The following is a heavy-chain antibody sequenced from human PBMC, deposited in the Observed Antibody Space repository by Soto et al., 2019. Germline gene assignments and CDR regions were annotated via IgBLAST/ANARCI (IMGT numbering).Heavy chain of an antibody. CDR1: GFTFSSYA. CDR3: ERDGGAY. CDR2: MSYDGSNK. Sequence: QVQLVESGGGVVQPGRSLRLSCAASGFTFSSYAMHWVRRAPGKGLEWMAVMSYDGSNKYYADSVKGRFTISRDNPKNTLYLQMNSLRPEARALYYCERDGGAYWGRGTLVVVSS. D-gene: IGHD3-16*01. J-gene: IGHJ4*02. V-gene: IGHV3-30-3*01.